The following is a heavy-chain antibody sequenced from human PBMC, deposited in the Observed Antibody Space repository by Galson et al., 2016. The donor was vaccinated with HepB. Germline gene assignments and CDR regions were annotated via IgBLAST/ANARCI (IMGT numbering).Heavy chain of an antibody. J-gene: IGHJ6*02. Sequence: SLRLSCAASGFTFSSYGMHWVRQAPGKGLEWVALIWYDGSNKYYADSVKGRFTISRDNSKNMLYLQMNSLRAEDTAVYYCAREGYDSSGYYCYGMDVWGQGTTVTVSS. V-gene: IGHV3-33*01. CDR2: IWYDGSNK. D-gene: IGHD3-22*01. CDR3: AREGYDSSGYYCYGMDV. CDR1: GFTFSSYG.